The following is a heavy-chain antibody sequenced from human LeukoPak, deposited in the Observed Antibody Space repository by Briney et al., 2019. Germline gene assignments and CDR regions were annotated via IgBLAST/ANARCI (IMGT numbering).Heavy chain of an antibody. Sequence: GGSLRLSCAASGFTFSSNAMSWVRQAPGKGLEWVSAISGSGGSTYYADSVKGRFTISRDNSKNTLYLQMNSLRAEDTAVYYCAKDGIAVAGAFGDYWGQGTLVTVSS. CDR3: AKDGIAVAGAFGDY. CDR2: ISGSGGST. V-gene: IGHV3-23*01. CDR1: GFTFSSNA. D-gene: IGHD6-19*01. J-gene: IGHJ4*02.